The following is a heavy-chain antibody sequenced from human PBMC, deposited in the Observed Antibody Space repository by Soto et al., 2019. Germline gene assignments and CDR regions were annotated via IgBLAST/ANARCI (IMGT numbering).Heavy chain of an antibody. CDR3: ARVVVVIPPGYYYAMDV. Sequence: PGGSLRLSCAASRFTCSSCTMNWVRQAPGKGLEWVSSISLSTNYIYYADSVRGRFTISRDNAKNSVYLQMNSLRAEDTAVYYCARVVVVIPPGYYYAMDVWGQGTTVTVSS. D-gene: IGHD3-22*01. CDR1: RFTCSSCT. V-gene: IGHV3-21*01. CDR2: ISLSTNYI. J-gene: IGHJ6*02.